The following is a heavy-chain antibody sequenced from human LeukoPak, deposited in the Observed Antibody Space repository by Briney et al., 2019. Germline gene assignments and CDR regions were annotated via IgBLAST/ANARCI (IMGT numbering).Heavy chain of an antibody. CDR3: ARGNSYDYYFDY. CDR2: IYYSGST. J-gene: IGHJ4*02. D-gene: IGHD5-18*01. CDR1: GGSISSGDYY. V-gene: IGHV4-30-4*01. Sequence: PSQTLSLTCTVSGGSISSGDYYWSWIRQPPGKGLEWIGYIYYSGSTYYNPSLKSRVTISVDTSKNQFSLKLSSVTAADTAVYYCARGNSYDYYFDYWGQGTLVTVSS.